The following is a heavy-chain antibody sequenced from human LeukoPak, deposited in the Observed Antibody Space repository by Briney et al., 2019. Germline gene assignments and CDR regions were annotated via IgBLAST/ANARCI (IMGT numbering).Heavy chain of an antibody. J-gene: IGHJ4*02. CDR3: ARDAKYYYDSSGYVGFDY. V-gene: IGHV3-21*01. Sequence: GGSLRLSCAASGFTFSSYSMNWVRQAPGKGLEWVSSISSGSSYIYYADSVKGRFTISRDNAKNSLYLQMNSLRAEDTAVYYCARDAKYYYDSSGYVGFDYWGQGALVTVSS. CDR1: GFTFSSYS. D-gene: IGHD3-22*01. CDR2: ISSGSSYI.